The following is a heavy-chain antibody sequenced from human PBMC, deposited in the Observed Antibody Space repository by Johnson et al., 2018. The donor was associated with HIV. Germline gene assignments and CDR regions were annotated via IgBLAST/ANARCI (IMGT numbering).Heavy chain of an antibody. J-gene: IGHJ3*02. V-gene: IGHV3-64*01. CDR2: ISSNGGST. Sequence: VQLVESGGVLVRPGGSLRLSCAASGFTFSNAWMSWVRQGPGKGLEYVSGISSNGGSTYYANSVKGRFTISRDNSKNTLYLQMGSLRPEDMAVYYCARGGGVVGNAFDIWGQGTMVTVSS. CDR1: GFTFSNAW. D-gene: IGHD1-26*01. CDR3: ARGGGVVGNAFDI.